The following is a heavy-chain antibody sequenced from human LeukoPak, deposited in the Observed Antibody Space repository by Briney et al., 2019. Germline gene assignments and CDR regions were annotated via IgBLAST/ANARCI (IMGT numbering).Heavy chain of an antibody. Sequence: SETLSLTCTVSGGSTSSYYWCWIRQPAGKGLEWIGRIYTSGSTNYSPSLKSRATISVDKSKNQFSLKLSSVTAADMAVYYCARGSSWYGTGGFDYWGQGTLVTVSS. J-gene: IGHJ4*02. CDR1: GGSTSSYY. D-gene: IGHD6-13*01. CDR2: IYTSGST. CDR3: ARGSSWYGTGGFDY. V-gene: IGHV4-4*07.